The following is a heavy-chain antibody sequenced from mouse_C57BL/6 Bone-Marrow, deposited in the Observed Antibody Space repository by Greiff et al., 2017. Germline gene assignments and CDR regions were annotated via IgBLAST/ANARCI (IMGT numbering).Heavy chain of an antibody. J-gene: IGHJ4*01. CDR2: IWSDGST. CDR3: ARHEVEYYGSRWSEDYAMEY. CDR1: GFSLTSYG. Sequence: VKLVESGPGLVAPSQSLSITCTVSGFSLTSYGVHWVRQPPGKGLEWLVVIWSDGSTTYNSALKSRLSISKDNSKSQVFLKMNSLQTDDTAMYYCARHEVEYYGSRWSEDYAMEYWGQGTSVTVSS. D-gene: IGHD1-1*01. V-gene: IGHV2-6-1*01.